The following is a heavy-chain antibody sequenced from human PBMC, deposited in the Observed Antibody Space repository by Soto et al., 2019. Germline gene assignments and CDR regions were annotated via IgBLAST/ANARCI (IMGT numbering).Heavy chain of an antibody. J-gene: IGHJ4*02. V-gene: IGHV1-3*01. D-gene: IGHD1-26*01. CDR3: ARVLGIVGAPGDY. CDR2: INAGNGNT. Sequence: ASVKGSCKASGYTFSSYAMYWVRQAPGQRLEWMGWINAGNGNTKYSQKFQGRVTFTRDTSASTAYMVLSSLRSEDTAVYYCARVLGIVGAPGDYWGQGTLVTVSS. CDR1: GYTFSSYA.